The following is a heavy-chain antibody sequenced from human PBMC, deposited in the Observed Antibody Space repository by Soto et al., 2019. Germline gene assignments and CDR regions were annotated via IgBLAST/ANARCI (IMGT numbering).Heavy chain of an antibody. D-gene: IGHD1-26*01. CDR2: ISGTGGTT. V-gene: IGHV3-23*01. CDR3: AKDLRHGGSYNDY. Sequence: EVQLLESGGGLVQPGGSLRLSCAASGFTFDNYAMTWVRQAPGKGLEWVSSISGTGGTTYYVDSVKGRVTISRDNSKNILYLQMNSLRVDDSAVYYWAKDLRHGGSYNDYWGQGTLVTVSS. J-gene: IGHJ4*02. CDR1: GFTFDNYA.